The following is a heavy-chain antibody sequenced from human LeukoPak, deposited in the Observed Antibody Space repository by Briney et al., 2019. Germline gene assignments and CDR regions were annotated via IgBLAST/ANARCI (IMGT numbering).Heavy chain of an antibody. J-gene: IGHJ4*02. CDR1: GFTFSSHE. V-gene: IGHV3-48*03. CDR2: ISSSGSTI. D-gene: IGHD5-18*01. Sequence: GGSLRLSCAASGFTFSSHETNWVRQAPGKGLEWVSYISSSGSTIYYADSVKGRFTFSRDNAKNSLYLQMNSLRPEDTAVYYCARQDAYSYSFRAIDYWGQGTLVTVSS. CDR3: ARQDAYSYSFRAIDY.